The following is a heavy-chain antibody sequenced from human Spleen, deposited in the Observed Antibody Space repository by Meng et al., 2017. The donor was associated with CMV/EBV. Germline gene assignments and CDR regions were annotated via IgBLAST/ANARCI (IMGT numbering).Heavy chain of an antibody. CDR3: ARSDGRIAPGHY. D-gene: IGHD5-18*01. CDR2: INHSGST. V-gene: IGHV4-34*01. CDR1: GGSFSGYS. Sequence: QGQLTQWGEGLLKPSGTLSLTCAVYGGSFSGYSWSQIRQPPGKGLEWIGEINHSGSTNYNPSLKSRVTISVDTSKNQFSLKLSSVTAADTAVYYCARSDGRIAPGHYWGQGTLVTVSS. J-gene: IGHJ4*02.